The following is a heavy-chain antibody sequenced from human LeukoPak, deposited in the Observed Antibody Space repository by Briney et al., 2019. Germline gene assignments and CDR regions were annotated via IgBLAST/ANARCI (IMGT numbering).Heavy chain of an antibody. Sequence: GGSLRLSCVASGFTFSGYWMHWVSQAPGKGLEWVSRIKGDGSSTSYADSVKGRFTISRDTAKNTLYLQMNSLRAEDTAVYYCAKSDWFDPWGQGTLVTVSS. CDR2: IKGDGSST. V-gene: IGHV3-74*01. CDR3: AKSDWFDP. J-gene: IGHJ5*02. CDR1: GFTFSGYW.